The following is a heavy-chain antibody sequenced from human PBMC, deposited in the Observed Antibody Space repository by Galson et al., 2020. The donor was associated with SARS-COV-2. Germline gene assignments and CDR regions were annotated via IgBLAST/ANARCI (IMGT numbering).Heavy chain of an antibody. CDR2: ISSNDGETI. Sequence: NSGGSLRLSCAASGFNFNDYYMSWIRQAPGKGLEWVSYISSNDGETINYADSVKGRLSISRDNPRNSLYLQMNSLRAEDTAVYYCARDEGIRGYNYGRLYYGMDVWGQGTTVTVSS. CDR1: GFNFNDYY. CDR3: ARDEGIRGYNYGRLYYGMDV. J-gene: IGHJ6*02. V-gene: IGHV3-11*04. D-gene: IGHD5-18*01.